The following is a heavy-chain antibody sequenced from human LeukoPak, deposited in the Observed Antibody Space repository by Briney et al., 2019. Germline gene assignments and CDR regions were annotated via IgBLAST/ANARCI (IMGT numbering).Heavy chain of an antibody. D-gene: IGHD6-13*01. CDR3: ARGLSSSWYRRYYGMDV. Sequence: ASVKVSCKASGYTFTNYVIHWARQAPGQRPEWMGWINPLNGDPKYSQKFQGRVTFTDDTSATTAYMELRSLTSEDTAVYYCARGLSSSWYRRYYGMDVWGQGTTVTVSS. CDR1: GYTFTNYV. J-gene: IGHJ6*02. V-gene: IGHV1-3*01. CDR2: INPLNGDP.